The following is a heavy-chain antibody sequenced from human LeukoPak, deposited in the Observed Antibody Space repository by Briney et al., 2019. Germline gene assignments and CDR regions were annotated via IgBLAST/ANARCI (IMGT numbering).Heavy chain of an antibody. CDR3: ARDRDYNYFDY. D-gene: IGHD4-11*01. CDR1: GFTFSSFG. Sequence: GGSLRLSCAASGFTFSSFGMHWVRQAPGKGLEWVAVIWYDGSGKYYIDSVKGRFTISRDNSKNTLYLQMNSLRAEDTAVYYCARDRDYNYFDYWGQGTLVTVSS. J-gene: IGHJ4*02. V-gene: IGHV3-33*01. CDR2: IWYDGSGK.